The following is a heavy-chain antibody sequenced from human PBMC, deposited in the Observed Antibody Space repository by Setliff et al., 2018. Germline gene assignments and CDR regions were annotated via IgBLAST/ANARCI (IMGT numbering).Heavy chain of an antibody. CDR3: VRTDYSDGRYSMDV. V-gene: IGHV4-4*02. J-gene: IGHJ6*03. Sequence: PSETLSLTCAVSGDSISRGNWWSWVRQPPEKGLEWIGEINHSGNTNYNPSLKSRVTISVDKSTNQFSLKLNSVTAADTAVYYCVRTDYSDGRYSMDVWGKGTTVTVSS. D-gene: IGHD6-19*01. CDR2: INHSGNT. CDR1: GDSISRGNW.